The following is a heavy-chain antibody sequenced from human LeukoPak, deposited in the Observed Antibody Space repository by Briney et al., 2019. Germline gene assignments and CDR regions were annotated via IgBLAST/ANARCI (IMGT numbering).Heavy chain of an antibody. J-gene: IGHJ4*02. D-gene: IGHD1-26*01. Sequence: GGFLRLSCAASGFTFSSYAMHWVRQAPGKGLEWVAVISYDGSNKYYADSVKGRFTISRDNSKNTLYLQMNSLRAEDTAVYYCARLRGGYYLDYFDYWGQGTLVTVSS. CDR2: ISYDGSNK. CDR3: ARLRGGYYLDYFDY. V-gene: IGHV3-30-3*01. CDR1: GFTFSSYA.